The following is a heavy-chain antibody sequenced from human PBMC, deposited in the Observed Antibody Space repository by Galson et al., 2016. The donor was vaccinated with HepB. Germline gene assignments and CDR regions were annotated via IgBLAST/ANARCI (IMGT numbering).Heavy chain of an antibody. Sequence: SLRLSCAASGFTLSNSGINWVRQAPGKGLQWVSYISSSVRTIHYADSVMGRFTISRDNTKNSVYLQMNNLRDEDTAVYYCARELVRSAFDLWGQGTMVTVSS. D-gene: IGHD6-6*01. CDR3: ARELVRSAFDL. CDR2: ISSSVRTI. CDR1: GFTLSNSG. J-gene: IGHJ3*01. V-gene: IGHV3-48*02.